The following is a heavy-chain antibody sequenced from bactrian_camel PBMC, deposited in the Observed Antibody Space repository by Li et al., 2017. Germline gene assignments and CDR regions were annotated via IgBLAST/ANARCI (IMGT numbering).Heavy chain of an antibody. CDR2: IYSDGSNT. CDR3: VRDSGRTV. J-gene: IGHJ4*01. CDR1: GLTFSSHA. V-gene: IGHV3-2*01. Sequence: HVQLVESGEGLAQPGGSLRLSCAASGLTFSSHAMSWVRQAPGKGLEWVSSIYSDGSNTYYADSVKGRFTISRDNAKNTVYLEMNSLKSDDTGGYYRVRDSGRTVWGQGTQVTVS. D-gene: IGHD2*01.